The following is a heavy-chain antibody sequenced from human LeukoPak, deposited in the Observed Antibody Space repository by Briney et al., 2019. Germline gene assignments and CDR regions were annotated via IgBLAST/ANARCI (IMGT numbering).Heavy chain of an antibody. CDR3: ARLPTYYYGSGSYLGYYGMDV. Sequence: GESLKISCKGSGYSFTSYWIGWVRQMPWKGLEWMGIIYPGDSDTSYSPSLQGQVTISADKSISTAYLQWSSLKASDTAMYYCARLPTYYYGSGSYLGYYGMDVWGQGTTVTVSS. J-gene: IGHJ6*02. V-gene: IGHV5-51*01. D-gene: IGHD3-10*01. CDR1: GYSFTSYW. CDR2: IYPGDSDT.